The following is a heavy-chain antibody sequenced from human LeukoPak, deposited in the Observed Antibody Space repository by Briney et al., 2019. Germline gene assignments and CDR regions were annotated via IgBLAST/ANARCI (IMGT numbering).Heavy chain of an antibody. CDR1: GFTVSSNY. CDR2: ISGSGGST. CDR3: AKSDSSSWYPDAFDI. J-gene: IGHJ3*02. D-gene: IGHD6-13*01. V-gene: IGHV3-23*01. Sequence: GGPLRLSCAASGFTVSSNYMSWVRQAPGKGLEWVSAISGSGGSTYYADSVKGRFTISRDNSKNTLYLQMNSLRAEDTAVYYCAKSDSSSWYPDAFDIWGQGTMVTVSS.